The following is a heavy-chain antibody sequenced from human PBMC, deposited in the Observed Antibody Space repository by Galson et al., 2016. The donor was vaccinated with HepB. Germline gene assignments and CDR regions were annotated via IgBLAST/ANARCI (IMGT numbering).Heavy chain of an antibody. J-gene: IGHJ5*02. Sequence: SETLSLTCAVSGGSISSNNWWSWVRQPPGKGLDWLGEVYHSGGTNYNPSLKSRVTISVDKSKNQFSLKLTSVTAADTAVYYCARVGDYYVSGGYYAQGFGSWGQGTLVTVSS. CDR2: VYHSGGT. CDR3: ARVGDYYVSGGYYAQGFGS. CDR1: GGSISSNNW. V-gene: IGHV4-4*02. D-gene: IGHD3-22*01.